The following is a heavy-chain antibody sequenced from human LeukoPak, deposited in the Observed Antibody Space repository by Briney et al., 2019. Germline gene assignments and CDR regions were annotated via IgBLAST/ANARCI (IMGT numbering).Heavy chain of an antibody. CDR1: GYTFTTYY. CDR2: IKPGGGDT. Sequence: VXVSCKASGYTFTTYYMHWVRHAPGHGXEWIGLIKPGGGDTIYAQKFQGRVTMTRDTSTSTVYLDLSSLRSEDTAVYYCARVEGITAEEEDWGQGTLVTVSS. D-gene: IGHD6-13*01. J-gene: IGHJ4*02. CDR3: ARVEGITAEEED. V-gene: IGHV1-46*01.